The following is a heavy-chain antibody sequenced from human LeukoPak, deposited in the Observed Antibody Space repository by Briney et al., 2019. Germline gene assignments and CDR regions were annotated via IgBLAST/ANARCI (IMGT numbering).Heavy chain of an antibody. CDR2: IYSGST. CDR1: GDSISSQY. CDR3: ARAYNYGYRGYYFDY. D-gene: IGHD5-18*01. V-gene: IGHV4-59*11. Sequence: SETLSLTCTVSGDSISSQYWSWIRQSPGKGLEWIGYIYSGSTNYNPSLKSRVTISVDTSKNQFSLKLSSVTAADTAVYYCARAYNYGYRGYYFDYWAQGTLVTVSS. J-gene: IGHJ4*02.